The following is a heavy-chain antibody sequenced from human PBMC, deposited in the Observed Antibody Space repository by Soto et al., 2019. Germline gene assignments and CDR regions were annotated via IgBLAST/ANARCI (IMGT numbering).Heavy chain of an antibody. CDR3: ARTGIPMYYYGSGCYSVTGGYSYGYAFDI. D-gene: IGHD3-10*01. V-gene: IGHV2-5*02. CDR1: GFSLSTSGVG. CDR2: IYWDDDK. Sequence: GSGPTLVNPTQTLTLTCTFSGFSLSTSGVGVGWIRQPPGKALEWLALIYWDDDKRYSPSLKSRLTITNDTSKNQVVLTMTNIDPVDTATYYCARTGIPMYYYGSGCYSVTGGYSYGYAFDIWGQGTMVTVSS. J-gene: IGHJ3*02.